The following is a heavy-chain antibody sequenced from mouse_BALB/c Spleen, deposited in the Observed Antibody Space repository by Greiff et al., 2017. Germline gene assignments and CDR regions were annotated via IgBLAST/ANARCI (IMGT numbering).Heavy chain of an antibody. CDR3: ARSRLGLYYFDY. D-gene: IGHD4-1*01. CDR1: GYAFSSSW. V-gene: IGHV1-82*01. Sequence: QVQLKESGPELVKPGASVKISCKASGYAFSSSWMNWVKQRPGQGLEWIGRIYPGDGDTNYNWKFKGKATLTADKSSSTAYMQLSSLTSVDSAVYFCARSRLGLYYFDYWGQGTTLTVSS. CDR2: IYPGDGDT. J-gene: IGHJ2*01.